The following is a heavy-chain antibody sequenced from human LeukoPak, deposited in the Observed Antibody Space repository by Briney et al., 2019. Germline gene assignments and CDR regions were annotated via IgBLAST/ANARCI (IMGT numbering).Heavy chain of an antibody. CDR1: GYSISSGYY. CDR2: IYHSGST. Sequence: PSETLSLTCTVSGYSISSGYYWGWIRQPPGKGLEWIGSIYHSGSTYYNPSLKRRVTISVDTSKNQFSLKLSSVTAADTAVYYCARELAYSGSYYQDYWGQGTLVTVSS. J-gene: IGHJ4*02. D-gene: IGHD1-26*01. V-gene: IGHV4-38-2*02. CDR3: ARELAYSGSYYQDY.